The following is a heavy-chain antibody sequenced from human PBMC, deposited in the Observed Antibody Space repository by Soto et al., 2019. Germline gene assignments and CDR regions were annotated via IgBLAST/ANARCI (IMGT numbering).Heavy chain of an antibody. CDR2: INPDSGGT. CDR1: GYTFTDYY. D-gene: IGHD2-2*01. Sequence: GASVKVSCKASGYTFTDYYIHWVRQAPGQGLEWVGWINPDSGGTNLAQRFQGRVTMTSDTSINTAYMELSSLRSEDTAVYYCAIRTGQLAIISEFDGDWFFEVWGRGTLVTVSS. J-gene: IGHJ2*01. CDR3: AIRTGQLAIISEFDGDWFFEV. V-gene: IGHV1-2*02.